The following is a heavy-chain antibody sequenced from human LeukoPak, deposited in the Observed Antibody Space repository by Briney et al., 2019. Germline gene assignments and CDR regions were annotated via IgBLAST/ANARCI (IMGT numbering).Heavy chain of an antibody. J-gene: IGHJ4*02. V-gene: IGHV4-39*01. CDR2: IYYSGST. Sequence: PSETLSLTCTVSGGSISSSSYYWGWIRQPPGKGLEWIGSIYYSGSTYYNPSLKSRVTISVDTSKNQFSLKLSSVTAADTAVYSCASARRGAAAGTRGYYFDYWGQGTLVTVSS. CDR1: GGSISSSSYY. D-gene: IGHD6-13*01. CDR3: ASARRGAAAGTRGYYFDY.